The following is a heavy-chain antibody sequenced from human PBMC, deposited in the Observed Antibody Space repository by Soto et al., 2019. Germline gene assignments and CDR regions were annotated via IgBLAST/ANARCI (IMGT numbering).Heavy chain of an antibody. D-gene: IGHD6-13*01. J-gene: IGHJ4*02. CDR3: TIHKGIAAAGDY. CDR1: GFTFSNAW. V-gene: IGHV3-15*01. Sequence: VGSLRLSCAASGFTFSNAWMSWVRQAPGKGLEWVGRIKSKTDGGTTDYAAPVKGRFTISRDDSKNTLYLQMNSLKTEDTAVYYCTIHKGIAAAGDYWGQGTLVTVSS. CDR2: IKSKTDGGTT.